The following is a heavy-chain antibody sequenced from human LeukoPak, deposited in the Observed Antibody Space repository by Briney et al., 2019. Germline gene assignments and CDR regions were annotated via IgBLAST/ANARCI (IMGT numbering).Heavy chain of an antibody. CDR2: INWNGGRT. V-gene: IGHV3-20*04. Sequence: GGSLRLSCAASGFIFDDYGMSWVRHPPGKGLEWVAGINWNGGRTGYADSVKGRFTISRDNAKNSLYLQMNSLRAEDTALYYCARDYDYGDYPGYWGQGTLVTVSS. CDR3: ARDYDYGDYPGY. CDR1: GFIFDDYG. D-gene: IGHD4-17*01. J-gene: IGHJ4*02.